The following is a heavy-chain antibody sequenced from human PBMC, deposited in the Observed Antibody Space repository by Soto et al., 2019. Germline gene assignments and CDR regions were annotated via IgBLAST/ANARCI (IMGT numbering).Heavy chain of an antibody. CDR2: INHSGST. CDR3: ARSIITIFGVVNASNWFDP. Sequence: ESLSLTCAVYGGSFSGYYLSWIRQPPGEGLEWIGEINHSGSTNYNPSLKSRVTISVDTSKNQFSLKLSSVTAADTAVYYCARSIITIFGVVNASNWFDPWGQGTLVTVSS. D-gene: IGHD3-3*01. CDR1: GGSFSGYY. J-gene: IGHJ5*02. V-gene: IGHV4-34*01.